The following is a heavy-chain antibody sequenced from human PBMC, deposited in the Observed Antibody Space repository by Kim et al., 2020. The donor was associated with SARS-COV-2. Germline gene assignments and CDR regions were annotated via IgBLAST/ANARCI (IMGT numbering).Heavy chain of an antibody. CDR2: ISAYNGNT. CDR1: GYTFTIYV. V-gene: IGHV1-18*01. J-gene: IGHJ6*02. Sequence: ASVKVSCKPSGYTFTIYVISWVRQAPGQGLEWMGWISAYNGNTNYAQKLQGRVTMTTDTSTSTAYMELRSLRTDDTAVYYCARAQNTWPYYYGMDVWGQGTTVTVSS. CDR3: ARAQNTWPYYYGMDV.